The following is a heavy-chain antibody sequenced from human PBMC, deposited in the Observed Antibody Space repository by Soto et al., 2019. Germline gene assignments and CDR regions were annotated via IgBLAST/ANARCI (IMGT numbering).Heavy chain of an antibody. J-gene: IGHJ4*02. D-gene: IGHD1-26*01. V-gene: IGHV2-5*02. Sequence: QITLKESGPTLVKPTQTLTLTCTCSGFSLSTNRVGVGWIRQPPGKALEWLAVIYWDDAKTYRPSLKSRLTITQDTSKNQLALTMTNMDPVDTATYYCAHAYGGRSLYWGQGTLVTVSS. CDR1: GFSLSTNRVG. CDR3: AHAYGGRSLY. CDR2: IYWDDAK.